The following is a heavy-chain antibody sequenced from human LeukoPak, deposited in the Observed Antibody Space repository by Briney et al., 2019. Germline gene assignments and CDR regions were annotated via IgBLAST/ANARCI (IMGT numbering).Heavy chain of an antibody. CDR1: GFTFSNYW. CDR2: INEDGSGK. V-gene: IGHV3-7*01. CDR3: ARDDGDV. Sequence: GGSLRLSCVSPGFTFSNYWVKWVRQAPGKGLEWVDSINEDGSGKFSVGSVKDRITISRDNTRNSLDLQINSLTVEDTAIYYCARDDGDVWGTGTTVTVSS. J-gene: IGHJ6*04.